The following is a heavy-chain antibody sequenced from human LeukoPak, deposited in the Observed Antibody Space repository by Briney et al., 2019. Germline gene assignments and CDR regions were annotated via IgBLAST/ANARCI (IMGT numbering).Heavy chain of an antibody. CDR1: GGSISSGGYY. CDR2: IYYSGST. Sequence: SQTLSLTCTVSGGSISSGGYYWSWIRQHPGKGLEWIGYIYYSGSTYYNPSLKSRVTISVDTSKNQFSLKLSSVTAADTAVYYCATRIAAAGAFDYWGQGTLVTVSS. CDR3: ATRIAAAGAFDY. J-gene: IGHJ4*02. V-gene: IGHV4-31*03. D-gene: IGHD6-13*01.